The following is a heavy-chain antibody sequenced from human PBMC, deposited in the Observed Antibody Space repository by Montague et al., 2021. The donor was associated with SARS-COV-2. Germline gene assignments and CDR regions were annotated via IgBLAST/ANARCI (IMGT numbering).Heavy chain of an antibody. D-gene: IGHD3-10*01. V-gene: IGHV4-34*01. J-gene: IGHJ6*02. CDR3: ARVRYYGSGTSLGMDV. CDR2: INHSGST. Sequence: SETLSLTCSIYGWSFCGYYWSWIRLPPGHGLEWNGDINHSGSTNYNPSLKSRVTISVDTSKNQFSLKLSSVTAADTAVYYCARVRYYGSGTSLGMDVWGQGTTVTVSS. CDR1: GWSFCGYY.